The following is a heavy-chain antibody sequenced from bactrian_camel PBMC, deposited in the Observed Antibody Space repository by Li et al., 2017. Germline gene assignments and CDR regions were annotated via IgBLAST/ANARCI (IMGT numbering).Heavy chain of an antibody. CDR3: VANQDYCSGSWCPEEYDN. Sequence: HVQLVESGGGLVQPGGSLTLSCTASGFTFSSYYMSWVRQAPGKGLEWVSSVYNDGSNTYYLDSVKGRFTISKDNTENTLYLQMNSLKPEDTAVYYCVANQDYCSGSWCPEEYDNWGQGTQVTVS. CDR2: VYNDGSNT. D-gene: IGHD3*01. CDR1: GFTFSSYY. V-gene: IGHV3-2*01. J-gene: IGHJ4*01.